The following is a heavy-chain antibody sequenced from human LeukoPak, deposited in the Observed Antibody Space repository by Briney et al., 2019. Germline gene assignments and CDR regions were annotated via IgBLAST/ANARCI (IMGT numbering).Heavy chain of an antibody. D-gene: IGHD6-25*01. CDR2: ISFDGNNE. CDR3: PNIIRKYTSGYYYFDY. Sequence: PGGSLRLSCAASEFTFSSYAMHWVRQAPGKGLEWVADISFDGNNEHYGDCVEGRFIISRYSSKNRVYLQINSMRDEDTAVYYSPNIIRKYTSGYYYFDYWGQGTLVTVSS. V-gene: IGHV3-30-3*01. J-gene: IGHJ4*02. CDR1: EFTFSSYA.